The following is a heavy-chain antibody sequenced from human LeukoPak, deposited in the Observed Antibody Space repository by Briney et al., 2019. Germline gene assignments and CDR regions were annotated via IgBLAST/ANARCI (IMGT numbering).Heavy chain of an antibody. CDR1: GGSISSGDYY. CDR3: ARAYYYDSSALDY. J-gene: IGHJ4*02. Sequence: SETLSLTCTVSGGSISSGDYYWSWIRQPPGKGLEWIGYIYYSGSTYYNPSLKSRVTISVDTSKNQFSLKLCSVTAADTAVYYCARAYYYDSSALDYWGQGTLVTVSS. D-gene: IGHD3-22*01. V-gene: IGHV4-30-4*01. CDR2: IYYSGST.